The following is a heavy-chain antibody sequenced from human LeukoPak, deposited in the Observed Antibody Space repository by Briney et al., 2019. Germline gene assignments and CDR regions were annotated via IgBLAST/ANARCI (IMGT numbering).Heavy chain of an antibody. V-gene: IGHV4-4*02. CDR2: INHSWNT. D-gene: IGHD2-8*01. Sequence: SGTLSLTCAVSVGSISITTWLSGVRQPPEQGLDWIGEINHSWNTYYNPALKSRVTISVDKSDNQFSLKMSSVTAADTRIYSCAHRYNGVWARWGRGNVVTVSS. CDR1: VGSISITTW. CDR3: AHRYNGVWAR. J-gene: IGHJ4*02.